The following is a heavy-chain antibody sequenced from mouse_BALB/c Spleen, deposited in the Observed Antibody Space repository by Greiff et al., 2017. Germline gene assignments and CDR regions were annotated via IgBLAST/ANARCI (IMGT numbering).Heavy chain of an antibody. D-gene: IGHD2-1*01. Sequence: EVQRVESGGGLVKPGGSLKLSCAASGFTFSSYAMSWVRQTPEKRLEWVASISSGGSTYYPDSVKGRFTISRDNARNILYLQMSSLRSEDTAMYYCARGRAGNYEAWFAYWGQGTLVTVSA. CDR2: ISSGGST. CDR1: GFTFSSYA. V-gene: IGHV5-6-5*01. J-gene: IGHJ3*01. CDR3: ARGRAGNYEAWFAY.